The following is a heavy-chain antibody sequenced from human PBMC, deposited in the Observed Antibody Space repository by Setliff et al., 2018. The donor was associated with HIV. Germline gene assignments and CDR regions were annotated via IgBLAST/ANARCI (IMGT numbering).Heavy chain of an antibody. CDR3: ARIHSSADYYYMDV. CDR1: GFSLSTSGMC. D-gene: IGHD6-19*01. Sequence: ESGPTLVNPTQTLTLTCTFSGFSLSTSGMCVSWIRQPPGKALEWLARIDWDDDKYYSTSLKTRLTISKDTSKNQVVLTMTNMDPVDTATYYCARIHSSADYYYMDVWGKGTTVTV. J-gene: IGHJ6*03. V-gene: IGHV2-70*11. CDR2: IDWDDDK.